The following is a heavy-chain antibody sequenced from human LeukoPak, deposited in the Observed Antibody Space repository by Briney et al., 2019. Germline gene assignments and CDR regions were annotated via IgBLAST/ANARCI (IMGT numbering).Heavy chain of an antibody. J-gene: IGHJ4*02. D-gene: IGHD4-17*01. CDR2: IKQDGSER. V-gene: IGHV3-7*01. Sequence: GGSLRLSCAASGFTFTRYRMTWVRQAPGKGLEWVANIKQDGSERYYVDSVVGRFTISRDNAKNSLFLQMNSLRDDDTAVEYCARSESTMTTWSMDYWGQGALVMVSS. CDR3: ARSESTMTTWSMDY. CDR1: GFTFTRYR.